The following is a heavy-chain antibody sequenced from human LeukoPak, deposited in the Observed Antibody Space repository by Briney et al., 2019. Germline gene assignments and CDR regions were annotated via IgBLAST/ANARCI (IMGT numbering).Heavy chain of an antibody. CDR3: AREAGSGSRGTGYYYYYYYMDV. V-gene: IGHV4-34*01. Sequence: SETLSLTCAVYGGSFSGYYWSWIRQPPGKGLEWIGEINHSGSTNYNPSLKSRVTISVDTSKNQFSLKLSSVTAADTAVYYCAREAGSGSRGTGYYYYYYYMDVWGKGTTVTVSS. CDR1: GGSFSGYY. J-gene: IGHJ6*03. CDR2: INHSGST. D-gene: IGHD1-26*01.